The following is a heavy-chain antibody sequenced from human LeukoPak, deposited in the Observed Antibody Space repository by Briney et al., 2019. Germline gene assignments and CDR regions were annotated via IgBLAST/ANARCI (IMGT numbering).Heavy chain of an antibody. J-gene: IGHJ1*01. Sequence: SETLSLTCAVYGGSFSGYYWSWIRQPPGNGLEWIGEINHSGSTNYNPSLKSRVTISVDTSKNQFSLKLSSVTAADTAVYYCARSEYYDSSGYYWGQGTLVTVSS. D-gene: IGHD3-22*01. CDR1: GGSFSGYY. V-gene: IGHV4-34*01. CDR2: INHSGST. CDR3: ARSEYYDSSGYY.